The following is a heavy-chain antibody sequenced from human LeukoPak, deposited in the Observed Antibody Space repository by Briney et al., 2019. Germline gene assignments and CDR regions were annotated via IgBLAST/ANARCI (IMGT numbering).Heavy chain of an antibody. CDR2: ISYDGSNK. CDR3: ARDGAVAGTINAFDI. J-gene: IGHJ3*02. V-gene: IGHV3-30-3*01. Sequence: GRSLRLSCAASGFTFSSYAMHWVRQAPGKGLEWVAVISYDGSNKYYADSVKGRFTISRDNSKNTLYLQMNSLRAEGTAVYYCARDGAVAGTINAFDIWGQGTMVTVSS. CDR1: GFTFSSYA. D-gene: IGHD6-19*01.